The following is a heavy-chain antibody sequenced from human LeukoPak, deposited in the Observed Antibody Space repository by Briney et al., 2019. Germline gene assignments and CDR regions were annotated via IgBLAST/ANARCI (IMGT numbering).Heavy chain of an antibody. CDR2: IYTSGST. V-gene: IGHV4-4*07. D-gene: IGHD2-15*01. CDR3: ARGIVVVVAATPYYYGMDV. Sequence: PSETLSLTCTVSGGSISSYCWSWIRQPAGKGLEWIGRIYTSGSTNYNPSLKSRVTMSVDTSKNQFSLKLSSVAAADTAVYYCARGIVVVVAATPYYYGMDVWGQGTTVTVSS. CDR1: GGSISSYC. J-gene: IGHJ6*02.